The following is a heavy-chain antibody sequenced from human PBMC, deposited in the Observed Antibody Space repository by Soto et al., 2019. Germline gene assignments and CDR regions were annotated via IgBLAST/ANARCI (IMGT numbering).Heavy chain of an antibody. CDR1: GFTLSNYN. CDR2: ISSSSSTI. V-gene: IGHV3-48*02. CDR3: ASRYYYDSSGYYFPYYY. Sequence: GGSLIIYXSAAGFTLSNYNMNWVRQAPGKGLEWVSSISSSSSTIYYADSVKGRFTISRDNAKNSLNLQMNSLRDEDTAVYYCASRYYYDSSGYYFPYYYWGQGTLVTVSS. J-gene: IGHJ4*02. D-gene: IGHD3-22*01.